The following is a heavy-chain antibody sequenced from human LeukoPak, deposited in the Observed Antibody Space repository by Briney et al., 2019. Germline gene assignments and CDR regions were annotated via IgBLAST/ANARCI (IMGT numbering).Heavy chain of an antibody. J-gene: IGHJ4*02. CDR3: ARDLVAATSRIDY. D-gene: IGHD2-15*01. CDR2: IDSGSNTI. V-gene: IGHV3-48*02. Sequence: PGGSLRLSCAASGFTFSIYSMNWVRQAPGEGLEGVSYIDSGSNTIYSADSVKGRFTTSSDNAETSLHLQMNSLRDEDTAVYYCARDLVAATSRIDYWGQGTLVTVSS. CDR1: GFTFSIYS.